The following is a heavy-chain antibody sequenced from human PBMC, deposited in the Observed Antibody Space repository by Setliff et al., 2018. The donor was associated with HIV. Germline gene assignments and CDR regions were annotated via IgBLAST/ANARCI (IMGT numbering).Heavy chain of an antibody. Sequence: PSETLSLTCSVPGGSISNYYWSWIRQPPGKGLEWIGYIYYSGSTNYNPSLKSRVTISVDTSKNQFSLNLSSVTAADAAVYYCARRGGYSSPLRIWGQGTKVTVSS. V-gene: IGHV4-59*08. J-gene: IGHJ3*02. D-gene: IGHD6-13*01. CDR3: ARRGGYSSPLRI. CDR1: GGSISNYY. CDR2: IYYSGST.